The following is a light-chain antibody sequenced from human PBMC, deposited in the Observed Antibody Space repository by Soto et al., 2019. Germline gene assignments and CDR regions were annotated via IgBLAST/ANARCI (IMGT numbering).Light chain of an antibody. J-gene: IGLJ2*01. CDR2: LNSDGSH. CDR3: QSWVSGLQV. Sequence: QPVLTQSPSASASLGASVKLTCTLSSGHSSYAIAWHQQQPEKGPRYLMKLNSDGSHSKGDGIPDRFSGSSSGAERYLAISSLQSEDEADYYCQSWVSGLQVVGGGTKLTVL. V-gene: IGLV4-69*01. CDR1: SGHSSYA.